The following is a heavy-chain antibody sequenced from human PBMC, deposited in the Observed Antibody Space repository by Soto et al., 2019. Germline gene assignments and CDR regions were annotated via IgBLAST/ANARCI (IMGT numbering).Heavy chain of an antibody. CDR2: INSDGSST. CDR1: GFTFSSYW. D-gene: IGHD3-22*01. Sequence: GGSLRLSCAASGFTFSSYWMHWVRQAPGKELVWVSRINSDGSSTSYADSVRGRFTISRDNAKNTLYLQMNSLRAEDTAVYYCAIRASYYDSSGYFDYWGQGTLVTVSS. V-gene: IGHV3-74*01. J-gene: IGHJ4*02. CDR3: AIRASYYDSSGYFDY.